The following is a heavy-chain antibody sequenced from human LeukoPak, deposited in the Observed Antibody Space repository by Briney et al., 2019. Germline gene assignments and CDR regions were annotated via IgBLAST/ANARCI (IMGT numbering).Heavy chain of an antibody. V-gene: IGHV3-21*01. CDR1: GFTFSSYS. J-gene: IGHJ4*02. CDR2: ISSSSSYI. Sequence: MSGGSLRLSCAASGFTFSSYSMNWVRQAPGKGLEWVSSISSSSSYIYYADSVKGRFTISRDNAKNSLYLQMNSLRAEDTAVYCCARDPRVGATASFDYWGQGTLVTVSS. CDR3: ARDPRVGATASFDY. D-gene: IGHD1-26*01.